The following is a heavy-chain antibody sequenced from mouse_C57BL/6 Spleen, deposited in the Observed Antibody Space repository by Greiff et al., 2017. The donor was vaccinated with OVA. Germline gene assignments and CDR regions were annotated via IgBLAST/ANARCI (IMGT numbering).Heavy chain of an antibody. D-gene: IGHD3-2*02. CDR2: ISSGGSYT. V-gene: IGHV5-6*01. CDR3: ARQGSSGSFAY. J-gene: IGHJ3*01. Sequence: EVKLVESGGDLVKPGGSLKLSCAASGFTFSSYGMSWVRQTPDKRLEWVATISSGGSYTYYPDSVKGRFTISRDNAKNTLYLQMSSLKSEDTAMYYCARQGSSGSFAYWGQGTLVTVSA. CDR1: GFTFSSYG.